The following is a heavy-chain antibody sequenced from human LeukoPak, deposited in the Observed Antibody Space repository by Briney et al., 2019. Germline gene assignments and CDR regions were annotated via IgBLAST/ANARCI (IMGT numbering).Heavy chain of an antibody. CDR2: ISPSGST. CDR1: GGSISSYY. D-gene: IGHD1-26*01. V-gene: IGHV4-4*07. J-gene: IGHJ4*02. CDR3: ARASSVGAKGKFDY. Sequence: PSETLSLTCTVSGGSISSYYWSWIRQPAGKGLEWIGRISPSGSTNYNPSLKSRVIMSADTSKNQFTLKLSSVTAADTAVYYCARASSVGAKGKFDYWGQGTLVTVSS.